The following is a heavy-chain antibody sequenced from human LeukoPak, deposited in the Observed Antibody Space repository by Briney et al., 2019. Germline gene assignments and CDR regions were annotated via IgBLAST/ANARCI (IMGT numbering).Heavy chain of an antibody. CDR3: ARGLFDSSAYFGY. D-gene: IGHD3-22*01. J-gene: IGHJ4*02. Sequence: ASVKVSCKASGYTFTSYDINWVRQATGQGLEWMGWMNPNSGNTGYAQKFQGRVTITRSTSISTAYMELSSLTSEDTAVYYCARGLFDSSAYFGYWGQGTLVTVSS. V-gene: IGHV1-8*03. CDR2: MNPNSGNT. CDR1: GYTFTSYD.